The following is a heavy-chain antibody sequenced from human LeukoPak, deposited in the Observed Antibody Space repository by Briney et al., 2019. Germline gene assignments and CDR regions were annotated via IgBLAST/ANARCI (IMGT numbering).Heavy chain of an antibody. CDR3: ARIPGYSTSWDYYFDY. Sequence: WETLSLTCTVSGGSISSFHWSWIRQPPGKGLEWIGYTYYSGGTNYNPSLKSRVTISVDTSKNQFSLKLSSVTAADTAVYYCARIPGYSTSWDYYFDYWGQGTLVTVSS. V-gene: IGHV4-59*08. D-gene: IGHD6-13*01. CDR1: GGSISSFH. CDR2: TYYSGGT. J-gene: IGHJ4*02.